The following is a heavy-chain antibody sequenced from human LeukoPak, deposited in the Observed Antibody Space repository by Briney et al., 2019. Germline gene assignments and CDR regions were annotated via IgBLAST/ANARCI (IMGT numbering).Heavy chain of an antibody. V-gene: IGHV3-43*02. Sequence: PGGFLRLSCAASGFTFDDYAMHWVRQAPGKGLEWVSLISGDGGSTYYADSVKGRFTISRDNARDSLYLQMNSLRDEDTAVYYCVGMKVVVITTMYYYGMDVWGRGTTVTVSS. CDR2: ISGDGGST. CDR1: GFTFDDYA. CDR3: VGMKVVVITTMYYYGMDV. D-gene: IGHD3-22*01. J-gene: IGHJ6*02.